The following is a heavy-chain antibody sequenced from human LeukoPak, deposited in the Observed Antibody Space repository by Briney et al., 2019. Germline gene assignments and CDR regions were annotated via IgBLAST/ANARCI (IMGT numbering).Heavy chain of an antibody. V-gene: IGHV3-30*04. J-gene: IGHJ6*04. CDR3: ARELQRVVPAAIPFGCYGMDV. CDR1: GFTFSSYA. CDR2: ISYDGSNK. Sequence: GRSLRLSCAASGFTFSSYAMHWVRQAPGKGLEWVAVISYDGSNKYYADSVKGRFTISRDNSKNTLYLRLNSLRAEDTAVYYCARELQRVVPAAIPFGCYGMDVWGKGTTVTVSS. D-gene: IGHD2-2*01.